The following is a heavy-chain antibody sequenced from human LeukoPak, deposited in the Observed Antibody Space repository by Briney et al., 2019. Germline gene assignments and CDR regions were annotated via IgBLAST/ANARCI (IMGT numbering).Heavy chain of an antibody. Sequence: GGSLRLSCAASGFTFSSYWMSWVRQAPGKGPEWVANIKRDGSEKYYVDSVRGRFTISRDNAKNSLYLQMNSLRAEDTAVYYWARAPRGRYCSGGSCYSSSGAVDFWGQGTMVTVSS. CDR2: IKRDGSEK. CDR1: GFTFSSYW. J-gene: IGHJ3*01. V-gene: IGHV3-7*01. D-gene: IGHD2-15*01. CDR3: ARAPRGRYCSGGSCYSSSGAVDF.